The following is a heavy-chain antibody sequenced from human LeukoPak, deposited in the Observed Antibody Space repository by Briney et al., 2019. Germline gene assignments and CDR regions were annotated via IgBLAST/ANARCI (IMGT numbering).Heavy chain of an antibody. Sequence: SQTLSLTCTVSGGSISSGSYYWRWIRQPAGTGLEWIGRIYTSGSTNYNPSLKSRVTISVDTSKNQFSLKLSSVTAADTAVYYCASSNAIPKYYFDYWGQGTLVTVSS. D-gene: IGHD2-8*01. J-gene: IGHJ4*02. CDR1: GGSISSGSYY. CDR2: IYTSGST. CDR3: ASSNAIPKYYFDY. V-gene: IGHV4-61*02.